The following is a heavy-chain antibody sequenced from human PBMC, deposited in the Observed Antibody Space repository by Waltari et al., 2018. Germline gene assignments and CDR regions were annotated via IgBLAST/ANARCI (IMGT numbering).Heavy chain of an antibody. V-gene: IGHV1-69*01. CDR1: GGTFSSYA. D-gene: IGHD3-3*01. CDR2: IIPIFGTA. Sequence: QVQLVQSGAELTTPGSSVKVYCKASGGTFSSYAISWVRQAPGQGLEWMGGIIPIFGTANYAQKFQGRVTITADESTSTAYMELSSLRSEDTAVYYCAREKRSYDFWSGYQYYFDYWGQGTLVTVSS. J-gene: IGHJ4*02. CDR3: AREKRSYDFWSGYQYYFDY.